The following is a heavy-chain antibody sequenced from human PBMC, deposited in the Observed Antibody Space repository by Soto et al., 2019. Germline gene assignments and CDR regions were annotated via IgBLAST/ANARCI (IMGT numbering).Heavy chain of an antibody. J-gene: IGHJ4*02. CDR1: GDSVSNNSAT. CDR3: ARGTDRANFDY. CDR2: TYYRSKWSY. V-gene: IGHV6-1*01. Sequence: SQTLSLTCAISGDSVSNNSATWNWIRHSPSRGLEWLGRTYYRSKWSYDYAVSVKSRITINPDTSKNQFSLQLNSVTPEDTAVYYCARGTDRANFDYWGQGTLVTVSS.